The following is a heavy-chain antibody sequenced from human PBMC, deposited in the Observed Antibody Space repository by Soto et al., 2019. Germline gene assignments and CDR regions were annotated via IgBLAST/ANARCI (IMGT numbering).Heavy chain of an antibody. CDR2: IIPIFGTA. Sequence: SVKVSCKASGGTFSSYAISWVRQAPGQWLEWMGGIIPIFGTANYAQKFQGRVTITADESTSTAYMELSSLRSEDTAVYYCARGKMDGRPDSDFDIWGQGTMVTVSS. CDR1: GGTFSSYA. CDR3: ARGKMDGRPDSDFDI. J-gene: IGHJ3*02. D-gene: IGHD1-26*01. V-gene: IGHV1-69*13.